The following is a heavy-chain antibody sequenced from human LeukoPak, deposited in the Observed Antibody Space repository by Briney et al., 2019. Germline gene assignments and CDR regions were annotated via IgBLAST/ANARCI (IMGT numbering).Heavy chain of an antibody. CDR3: AKGYCRGNSCYDDRGAFDY. D-gene: IGHD2-2*01. J-gene: IGHJ4*02. CDR2: IYHIGST. Sequence: SQTLSLTCSVSGYSISSGNYWAWILLPPGKGLQWIGSIYHIGSTYYNPSLKSRVTISVDTSKNQFSLKLSSVTAADTAVYYCAKGYCRGNSCYDDRGAFDYWGQGTLVTVSS. CDR1: GYSISSGNY. V-gene: IGHV4-38-2*02.